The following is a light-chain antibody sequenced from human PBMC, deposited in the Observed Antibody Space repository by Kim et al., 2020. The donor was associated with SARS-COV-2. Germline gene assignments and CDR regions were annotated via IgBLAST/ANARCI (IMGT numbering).Light chain of an antibody. J-gene: IGLJ3*02. CDR2: LEDGTSY. CDR1: SGDSGYN. Sequence: GSSFNLSCTRSSGDSGYNNEVPQQQPGQAHRYLMKLEDGTSYTKGVGVRFSFSGSSSAADRSLTVSKPQAEDDADYYCETWSSTTVFGGGTQLTVL. CDR3: ETWSSTTV. V-gene: IGLV4-60*03.